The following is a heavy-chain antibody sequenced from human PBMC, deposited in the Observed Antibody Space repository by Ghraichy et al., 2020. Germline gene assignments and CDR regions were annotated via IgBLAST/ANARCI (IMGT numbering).Heavy chain of an antibody. J-gene: IGHJ4*02. CDR3: TTAED. V-gene: IGHV3-11*01. CDR2: ISSSDSDI. CDR1: GITLSNYY. Sequence: LSLTCAASGITLSNYYMSWIRQAPGKGLEWVSYISSSDSDIHYADAVKGRFTISRDNAKNIIYLQMNSLRVEDTAVYYCTTAEDWGQGTLVTVFS.